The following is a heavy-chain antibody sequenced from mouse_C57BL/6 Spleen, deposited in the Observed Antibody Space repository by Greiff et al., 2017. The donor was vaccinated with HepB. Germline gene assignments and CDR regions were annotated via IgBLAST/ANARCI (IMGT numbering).Heavy chain of an antibody. CDR3: ARKTTGFFAY. CDR1: GFTFSDYY. Sequence: EVQVVESGGGLVQPGGSLKLSCAASGFTFSDYYMYWVRQTPEKRLEWVAYISNGGGSTYYPDTVKGRFTLSRDNAKNTLYLQMSRLKSEDTAMYYCARKTTGFFAYWGQGTLVTVSA. J-gene: IGHJ3*01. V-gene: IGHV5-12*01. D-gene: IGHD2-13*01. CDR2: ISNGGGST.